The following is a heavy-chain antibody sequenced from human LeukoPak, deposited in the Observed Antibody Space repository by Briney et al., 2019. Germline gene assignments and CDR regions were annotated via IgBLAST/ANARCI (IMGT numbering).Heavy chain of an antibody. CDR2: IIPIFGTA. D-gene: IGHD4-17*01. V-gene: IGHV1-69*06. CDR1: GGTFSSYA. CDR3: ARVQWYGDGPLDY. Sequence: ASVKVSCKASGGTFSSYAISWVRQAPGQGLEWMGGIIPIFGTANYAQKFQGRVTITADKSTSTAYMELSSLRSEDTAVYYCARVQWYGDGPLDYWGQGTLVTVSS. J-gene: IGHJ4*02.